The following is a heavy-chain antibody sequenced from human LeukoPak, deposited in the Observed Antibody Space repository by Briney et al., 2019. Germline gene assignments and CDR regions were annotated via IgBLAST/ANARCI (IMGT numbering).Heavy chain of an antibody. Sequence: GASVKVSCKATGYTFTSYAMHWVRQAPGQRLEWMGWINAGNGNTKYSQKFQGRVTITRHTSASTAYMELSSLRSEDTAVYYCARHSHQNSGWDPWGQGTLVTVSS. CDR1: GYTFTSYA. V-gene: IGHV1-3*01. CDR3: ARHSHQNSGWDP. J-gene: IGHJ5*02. D-gene: IGHD6-19*01. CDR2: INAGNGNT.